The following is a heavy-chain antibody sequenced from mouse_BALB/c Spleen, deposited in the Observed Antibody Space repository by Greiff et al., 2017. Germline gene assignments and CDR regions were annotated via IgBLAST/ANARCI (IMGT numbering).Heavy chain of an antibody. CDR1: GFTFSSFG. CDR3: ARWGGYDGSCAY. J-gene: IGHJ3*01. Sequence: EVKVVESGGGLVQPGGSRKLSCAASGFTFSSFGMHWVRQAPEKGLEWVAYISSGSSTIYYADTVKGRFTISRDNPKNTLFLQMTSLRSEDTAMYYCARWGGYDGSCAYWGQGTLVTVSA. CDR2: ISSGSSTI. V-gene: IGHV5-17*02. D-gene: IGHD2-14*01.